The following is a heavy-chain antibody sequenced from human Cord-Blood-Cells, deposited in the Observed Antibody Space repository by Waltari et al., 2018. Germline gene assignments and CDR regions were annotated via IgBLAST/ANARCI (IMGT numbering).Heavy chain of an antibody. CDR3: ARGIAVAGTFFDY. CDR1: GYSISSGYY. D-gene: IGHD6-19*01. V-gene: IGHV4-38-2*01. CDR2: IYHSGST. Sequence: QVQLQESGPGLGKPSETLSLTCAVSGYSISSGYYWGWIRQPPGKGLEWIGSIYHSGSTYYNPSLKSRVTISVDTSKNQFSLKLSSVTAADTAVYYCARGIAVAGTFFDYWGQGTLVTVSS. J-gene: IGHJ4*02.